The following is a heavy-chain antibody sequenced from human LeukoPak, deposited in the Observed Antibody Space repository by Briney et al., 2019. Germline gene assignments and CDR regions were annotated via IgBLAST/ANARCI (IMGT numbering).Heavy chain of an antibody. CDR2: TYYRSKWYN. CDR3: ARDLGHGYYDSRVNWFDP. J-gene: IGHJ5*02. Sequence: QTLSLTCAISGDSVSSNSAAWNWIRQSPSRGLEWLGRTYYRSKWYNDYAVSVKSRITINPDTSKNQFSLQLNSVTPEDTAVYYCARDLGHGYYDSRVNWFDPWGQGTLVTVSS. V-gene: IGHV6-1*01. D-gene: IGHD3-22*01. CDR1: GDSVSSNSAA.